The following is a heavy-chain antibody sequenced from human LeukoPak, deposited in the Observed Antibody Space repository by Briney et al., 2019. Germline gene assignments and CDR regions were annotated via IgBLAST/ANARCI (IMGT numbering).Heavy chain of an antibody. CDR2: IYYSGST. D-gene: IGHD2-2*02. CDR3: AREEYCSSTSCYTGWFDP. V-gene: IGHV4-31*11. J-gene: IGHJ5*02. Sequence: SETLSLTCAVYGGSFSGYYWSWIRQHPGKGLEWIGYIYYSGSTYYNPSLKSRVTISVDTSKNQFSLKLSSVTAADTAVYYCAREEYCSSTSCYTGWFDPWGQGTLVTVSS. CDR1: GGSFSGYY.